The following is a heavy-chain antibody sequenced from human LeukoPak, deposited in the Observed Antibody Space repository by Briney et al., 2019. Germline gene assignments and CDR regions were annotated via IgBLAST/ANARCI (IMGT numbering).Heavy chain of an antibody. J-gene: IGHJ6*03. CDR3: ARHARGMVRGVSTYYYYYYMDV. Sequence: GESLKISCKGSGYSFTSYWIGWVRQMPGKGLEWMGIIYPADSDTRYSPSFQGQVTISADKSISTAYLQWSSLKASDTAMYYCARHARGMVRGVSTYYYYYYMDVWGKGTTVTISS. CDR1: GYSFTSYW. V-gene: IGHV5-51*01. CDR2: IYPADSDT. D-gene: IGHD3-10*01.